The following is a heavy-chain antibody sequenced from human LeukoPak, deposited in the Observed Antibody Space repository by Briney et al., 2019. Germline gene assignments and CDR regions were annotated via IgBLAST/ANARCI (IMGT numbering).Heavy chain of an antibody. J-gene: IGHJ4*02. CDR1: GLSFSTFA. CDR2: LRGNGET. V-gene: IGHV3-23*01. D-gene: IGHD3-16*01. Sequence: GGSLRLSCAASGLSFSTFAMSWVRQGPARGLEWVSSLRGNGETFYTESVKGRFTLSSDSSRNTVYLHLNNLKVEDTAMYYCARASWVSSTDAVRWGQGTLVTVSS. CDR3: ARASWVSSTDAVR.